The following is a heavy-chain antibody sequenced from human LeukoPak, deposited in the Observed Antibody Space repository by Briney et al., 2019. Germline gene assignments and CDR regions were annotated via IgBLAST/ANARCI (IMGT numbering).Heavy chain of an antibody. CDR1: GGSISSSSYY. CDR2: IYYSGST. D-gene: IGHD3-3*01. CDR3: AATIFGVVIPPHFDY. J-gene: IGHJ4*02. Sequence: SETLSLTCTVSGGSISSSSYYWGWIRQPPGKGLEWIVSIYYSGSTYYNPSLKSRVTISVDTSKNQFSLKLSSVTAADTAVYYCAATIFGVVIPPHFDYWGQGTLVTVSS. V-gene: IGHV4-39*07.